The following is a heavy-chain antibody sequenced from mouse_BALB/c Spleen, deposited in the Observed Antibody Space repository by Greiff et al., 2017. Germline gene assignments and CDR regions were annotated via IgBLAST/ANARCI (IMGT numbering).Heavy chain of an antibody. D-gene: IGHD4-1*01. J-gene: IGHJ4*01. CDR3: ARDWDDYYAMDY. Sequence: EVQLQESGAELVKPGASVKLSCTASGFNIKDTYMHWVKQRPEQGLEWIGRIDPANGNTKYDPKFQGKATITADTSSNTAYLQLSSLTSEDTAVYYCARDWDDYYAMDYWGQGTSVTVSS. V-gene: IGHV14-3*02. CDR1: GFNIKDTY. CDR2: IDPANGNT.